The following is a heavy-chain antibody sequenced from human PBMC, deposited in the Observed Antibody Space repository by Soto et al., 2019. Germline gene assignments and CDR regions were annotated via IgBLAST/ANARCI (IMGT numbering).Heavy chain of an antibody. D-gene: IGHD4-17*01. V-gene: IGHV3-9*01. CDR1: GFPFDDHA. Sequence: EVELVESGGGLVQPGRSLRLSCAASGFPFDDHAMHWVRQVPGKGLEWVSGISWQSDVKGYADSVKGRFTISRDNAKNSLFLQMNSLRTEDTALYYCARDPFRTVTTFDHWGQGTLVTVSS. CDR2: ISWQSDVK. CDR3: ARDPFRTVTTFDH. J-gene: IGHJ4*02.